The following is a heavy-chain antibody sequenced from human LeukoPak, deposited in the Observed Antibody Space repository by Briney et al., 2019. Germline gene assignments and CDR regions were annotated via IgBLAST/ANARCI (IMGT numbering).Heavy chain of an antibody. CDR3: ARGLGHYGSGSYYTP. CDR2: INHSGST. D-gene: IGHD3-10*01. V-gene: IGHV4-34*01. CDR1: GLSFGGYY. J-gene: IGHJ5*02. Sequence: SESLSLTCAVYGLSFGGYYWSWIRQPPGKGLEWIGEINHSGSTNYNPSLKSRVTISVDTYKNQFSLMLSSVTAADTAVYYCARGLGHYGSGSYYTPWGQGTLVTVSS.